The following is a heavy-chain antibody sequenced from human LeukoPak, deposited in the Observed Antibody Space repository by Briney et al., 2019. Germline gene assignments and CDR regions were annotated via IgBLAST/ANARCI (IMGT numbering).Heavy chain of an antibody. J-gene: IGHJ4*02. CDR2: ISSSGSTI. V-gene: IGHV3-48*03. D-gene: IGHD5-12*01. CDR1: GFTFSSYE. Sequence: QPGGSLRLSCAASGFTFSSYEMNWVRQAPGKGLEWVSYISSSGSTIYYADSVEGRFTISRDNAKNSLYLQMNSLRAEDTAVYYCARGPLYSGYDYYYFDYWGQGTLVTVSS. CDR3: ARGPLYSGYDYYYFDY.